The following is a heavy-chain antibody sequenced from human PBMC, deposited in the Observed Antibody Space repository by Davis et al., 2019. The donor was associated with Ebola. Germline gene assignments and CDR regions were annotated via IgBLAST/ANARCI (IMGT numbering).Heavy chain of an antibody. CDR2: IHYSGST. Sequence: MPSETLSLTCTVSGGSTSTSSYYWGWIRQPPGKGLEWIGCIHYSGSTYYNPSLKSRVTISVDTSKNQFSLKLSSVTAADTAVYYCARIWNTPRQGRDYGMDVWGKGTTVTVSS. CDR1: GGSTSTSSYY. V-gene: IGHV4-39*01. D-gene: IGHD6-6*01. CDR3: ARIWNTPRQGRDYGMDV. J-gene: IGHJ6*04.